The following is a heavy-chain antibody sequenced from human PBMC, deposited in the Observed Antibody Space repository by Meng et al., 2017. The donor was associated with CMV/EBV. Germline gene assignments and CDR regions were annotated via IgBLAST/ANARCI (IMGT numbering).Heavy chain of an antibody. J-gene: IGHJ5*02. CDR3: ARGAVVVPAAIVSDWFDP. CDR1: GGTFSSYT. V-gene: IGHV1-2*02. CDR2: INPNSGGT. D-gene: IGHD2-2*02. Sequence: ASVKVSCKASGGTFSSYTISWVRQAPGQGLEWVGWINPNSGGTNYAQKFQGRVTMTRDTSISTAYMELSRLRSDDTAVYYCARGAVVVPAAIVSDWFDPWGQGTLVTVSS.